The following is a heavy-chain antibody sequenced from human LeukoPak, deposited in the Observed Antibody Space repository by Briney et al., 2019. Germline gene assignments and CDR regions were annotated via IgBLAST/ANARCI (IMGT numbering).Heavy chain of an antibody. Sequence: ASVKVSCKASGYTFTSYDINWVRQATGQGLEWMGWLNPNSGNTGYAQKFQGRVTITRDTSINTAYMELSSLRSEDTAVYYCARGREYIREAGFDPWGQGTLVTVSS. CDR1: GYTFTSYD. V-gene: IGHV1-8*03. D-gene: IGHD3-10*02. J-gene: IGHJ5*02. CDR3: ARGREYIREAGFDP. CDR2: LNPNSGNT.